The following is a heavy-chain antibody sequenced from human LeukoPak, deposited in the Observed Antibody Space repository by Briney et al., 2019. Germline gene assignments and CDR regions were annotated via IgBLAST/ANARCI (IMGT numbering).Heavy chain of an antibody. CDR3: ARPSGSSGYALDY. D-gene: IGHD3-22*01. CDR2: IYYSGST. CDR1: GGSISSGAYY. Sequence: SETLSLTCTVSGGSISSGAYYWSWIRRHPGKGLEWIGYIYYSGSTYYNPSLKSRVTISVDTSKNQFSLKLTSVTAADTAVYYCARPSGSSGYALDYWGQGTLVTVSS. J-gene: IGHJ4*02. V-gene: IGHV4-31*03.